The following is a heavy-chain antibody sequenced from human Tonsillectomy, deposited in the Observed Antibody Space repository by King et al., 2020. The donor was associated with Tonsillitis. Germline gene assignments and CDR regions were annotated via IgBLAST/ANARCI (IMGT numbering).Heavy chain of an antibody. D-gene: IGHD5-18*01. Sequence: VQLVESGGGLVKPGGSLRLSCAASGFTFSSYSMNWVRQAPGKGLEWVSSISSSSSYTYYADSVKGRFTISRDNSKNSLFLQMNSLRAEDTAVYYCAIARVQLWSDDAFDIWGQGTMVTVSS. CDR2: ISSSSSYT. V-gene: IGHV3-21*01. CDR3: AIARVQLWSDDAFDI. CDR1: GFTFSSYS. J-gene: IGHJ3*02.